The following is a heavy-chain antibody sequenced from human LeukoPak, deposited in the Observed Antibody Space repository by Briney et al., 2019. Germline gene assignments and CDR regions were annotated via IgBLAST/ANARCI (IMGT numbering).Heavy chain of an antibody. D-gene: IGHD1-26*01. CDR1: GGSIGSSAYY. CDR2: VFHSGGT. V-gene: IGHV4-39*01. J-gene: IGHJ4*02. CDR3: XRSKSGSYHSPFDY. Sequence: NPSETLSLTCSVSGGSIGSSAYYWGWIRQAPGKGLEWIGNVFHSGGTYYNPSLQSRVTISIDTSKNQFSLKMTSMTATDTALYXXXRSKSGSYHSPFDYWGQGTLLIVSS.